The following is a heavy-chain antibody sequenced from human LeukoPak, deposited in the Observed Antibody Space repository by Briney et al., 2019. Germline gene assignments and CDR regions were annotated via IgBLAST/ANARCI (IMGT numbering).Heavy chain of an antibody. CDR2: ISAYNGNT. V-gene: IGHV1-18*01. D-gene: IGHD5-24*01. Sequence: VASVKVSCKASGYTFTSYGISWVRQAPGQGLEWMGWISAYNGNTNYAQKLQGRVTMTTDTSTSTAYMELRSLRSDDTAVYYCARDPGFKRWLQHPNDAFDIWGQGTMVTVSS. J-gene: IGHJ3*02. CDR3: ARDPGFKRWLQHPNDAFDI. CDR1: GYTFTSYG.